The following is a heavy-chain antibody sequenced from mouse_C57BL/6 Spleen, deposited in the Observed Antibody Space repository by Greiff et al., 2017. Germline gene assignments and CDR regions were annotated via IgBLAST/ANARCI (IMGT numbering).Heavy chain of an antibody. J-gene: IGHJ1*03. CDR3: ARENPSSAGYFDV. CDR1: GYTFTSYG. CDR2: IYPRSGNT. V-gene: IGHV1-81*01. Sequence: QVQLKESGAELARPGASVKLSCKASGYTFTSYGISWVKQRTGQGLEWIGEIYPRSGNTYYNEKFKGKATLTADKSSSTAYMELRSLTSEDSAVYFCARENPSSAGYFDVWGTGTTVTVSS. D-gene: IGHD1-1*01.